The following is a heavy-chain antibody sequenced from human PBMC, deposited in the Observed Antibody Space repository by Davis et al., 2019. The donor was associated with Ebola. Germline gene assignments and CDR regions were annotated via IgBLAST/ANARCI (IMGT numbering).Heavy chain of an antibody. D-gene: IGHD3-3*01. CDR3: ARLRFLEWFPAGAFDI. CDR1: GYTFTSYY. V-gene: IGHV1-46*03. J-gene: IGHJ3*02. Sequence: ASVKVSCKASGYTFTSYYMYWMRQAPGQGLEWMGIINPSGGSTSYAQKFQGRVTMTRDTSTSTVYMELSSLRSEDTAVYYCARLRFLEWFPAGAFDIWGQGTMVTVSS. CDR2: INPSGGST.